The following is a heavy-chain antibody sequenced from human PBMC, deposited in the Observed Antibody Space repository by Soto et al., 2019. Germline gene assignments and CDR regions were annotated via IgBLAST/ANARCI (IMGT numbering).Heavy chain of an antibody. J-gene: IGHJ4*02. CDR3: ARDKITGLLDE. Sequence: SETLSLTCAVYGGSFSGYYWTWIRQPPGTGLEWIGEINHSGSTNYNPSLKSRVTISVDTSKNQFSLKLTSVTAADTAVYYCARDKITGLLDERGQGTLVTV. D-gene: IGHD2-8*02. V-gene: IGHV4-34*01. CDR2: INHSGST. CDR1: GGSFSGYY.